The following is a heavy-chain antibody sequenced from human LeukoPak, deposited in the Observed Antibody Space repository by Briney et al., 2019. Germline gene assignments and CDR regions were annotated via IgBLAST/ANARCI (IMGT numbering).Heavy chain of an antibody. D-gene: IGHD6-13*01. CDR3: ARGGPHIAAAADY. Sequence: KTSETLSLTCAVYGGSFSGYYWSWIRQPPGKGLEWIGEINHSGSTNYNPSLKSRVTISVDTSKNQFSLKLSSVTAADTAVYYCARGGPHIAAAADYWGQGTLVTASS. J-gene: IGHJ4*02. CDR1: GGSFSGYY. CDR2: INHSGST. V-gene: IGHV4-34*01.